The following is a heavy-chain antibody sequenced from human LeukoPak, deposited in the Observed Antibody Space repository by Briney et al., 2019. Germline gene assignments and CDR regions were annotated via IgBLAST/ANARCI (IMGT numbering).Heavy chain of an antibody. CDR1: GYTFTTYT. CDR3: ATPYTPTYYYDSGGLSP. CDR2: INTNTGNP. J-gene: IGHJ4*02. D-gene: IGHD3-22*01. Sequence: GASVKVSCKASGYTFTTYTMSWVRQAPGQGLEWLGWINTNTGNPTYAQGFTGRFVFSLDTPVSTAYLQISSLKAEDTAVYYCATPYTPTYYYDSGGLSPWGQGTLVTVSS. V-gene: IGHV7-4-1*02.